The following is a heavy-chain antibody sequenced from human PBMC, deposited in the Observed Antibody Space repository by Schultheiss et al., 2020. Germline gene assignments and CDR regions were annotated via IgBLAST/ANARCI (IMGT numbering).Heavy chain of an antibody. V-gene: IGHV1-2*02. J-gene: IGHJ5*02. CDR2: INPNSGGT. CDR1: GYTFTSYY. D-gene: IGHD3-22*01. CDR3: AKVGPAYYDSSGPIDP. Sequence: ASVKVSCKASGYTFTSYYMHWVRQAPGQGLEWMGWINPNSGGTNYAQKFQGRVTMTRDMSTSTAYMELSSLRSEDMAVYYCAKVGPAYYDSSGPIDPWGKGTLVTVSS.